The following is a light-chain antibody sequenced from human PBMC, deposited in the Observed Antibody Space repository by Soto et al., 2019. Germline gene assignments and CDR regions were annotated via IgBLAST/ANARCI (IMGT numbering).Light chain of an antibody. CDR2: DSS. Sequence: DIQMTQSPSSLSASVGDRVTIICQASQDISNLLNWYQQKPGKAPKLLIYDSSNLETGVPSRFSGSGSGTHFSFTISSPQPEDIATYYCQQFDNLPITFGQGTRLEIK. J-gene: IGKJ5*01. CDR3: QQFDNLPIT. CDR1: QDISNL. V-gene: IGKV1-33*01.